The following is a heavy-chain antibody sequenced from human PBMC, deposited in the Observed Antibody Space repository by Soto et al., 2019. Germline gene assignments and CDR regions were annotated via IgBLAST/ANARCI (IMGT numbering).Heavy chain of an antibody. CDR1: GFTFDDYA. J-gene: IGHJ4*02. V-gene: IGHV3-9*01. CDR2: ISWNSGSI. Sequence: EVQLVESGGGLVQPGRSLRLSCAASGFTFDDYAMHWVRQAPGKGPEWVSGISWNSGSIGYADSVKGRFTISRDNAKNSLYLQMNSLRAEDTALYYCAKDGYSSGWYVGDYWGQGTLVTVSS. D-gene: IGHD6-19*01. CDR3: AKDGYSSGWYVGDY.